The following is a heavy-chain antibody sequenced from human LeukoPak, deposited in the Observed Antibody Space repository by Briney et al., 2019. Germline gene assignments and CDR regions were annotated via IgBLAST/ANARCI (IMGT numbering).Heavy chain of an antibody. J-gene: IGHJ6*02. Sequence: GGSLRLSCAASGFTFSSYAMSWVRQAPGKGLEWVSAISGSGGSTYYADSVKGRFTISRDNAKNSLYLQMNSLRAEDTAVYYCASPYGRNYYYYGMDVWGQGTTVTVSS. CDR3: ASPYGRNYYYYGMDV. CDR2: ISGSGGST. CDR1: GFTFSSYA. V-gene: IGHV3-23*01. D-gene: IGHD4-17*01.